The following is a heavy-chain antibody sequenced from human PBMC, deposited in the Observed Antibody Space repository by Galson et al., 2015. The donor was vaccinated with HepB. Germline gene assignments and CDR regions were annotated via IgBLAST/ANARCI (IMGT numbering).Heavy chain of an antibody. CDR2: ISGSGGST. CDR3: AKPEGGWIQLWSFDY. J-gene: IGHJ4*02. Sequence: SLRLSCAASGFTFSSYAMSRVRQAPGKGLEWVSAISGSGGSTYYADSVKGRFTISRDNSKNTLYLQMNSLRAEDTAVYYCAKPEGGWIQLWSFDYWGQGTLVTVSS. CDR1: GFTFSSYA. V-gene: IGHV3-23*01. D-gene: IGHD5-18*01.